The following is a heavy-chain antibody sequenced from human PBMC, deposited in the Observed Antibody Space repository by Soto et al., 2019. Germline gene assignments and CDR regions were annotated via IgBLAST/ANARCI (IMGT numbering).Heavy chain of an antibody. D-gene: IGHD1-1*01. J-gene: IGHJ6*02. CDR1: GYTFTSYY. V-gene: IGHV1-46*01. CDR3: ARPGIPRETGYHFGMDV. Sequence: QVQLVQSGAEVKKPGASVKLSCKASGYTFTSYYIHWVRHAPGHGLEWMAIINPSGGSTDYAQKFQGRVTLTRDTPTSTAHMELSSLRSEDTAVHYCARPGIPRETGYHFGMDVWGQGTTVTVSS. CDR2: INPSGGST.